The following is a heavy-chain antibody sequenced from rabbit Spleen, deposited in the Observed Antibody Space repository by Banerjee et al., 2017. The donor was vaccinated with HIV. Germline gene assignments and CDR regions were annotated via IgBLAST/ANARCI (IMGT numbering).Heavy chain of an antibody. CDR3: ARERYSGVIVYGPNL. D-gene: IGHD4-2*01. V-gene: IGHV1S45*01. CDR2: IDSGSSGST. Sequence: QEQLVESGGGLVQPEGSLTLTCTASGFSFSNRYYMCWVRQAPGKGLEWIGCIDSGSSGSTYYASWAKGRFTITRSTSLNTVTLQLNSLTAADTATYFCARERYSGVIVYGPNLWGPGTLVTVS. J-gene: IGHJ4*01. CDR1: GFSFSNRYY.